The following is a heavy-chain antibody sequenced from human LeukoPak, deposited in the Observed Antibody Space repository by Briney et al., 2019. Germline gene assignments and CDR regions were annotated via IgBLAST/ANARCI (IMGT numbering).Heavy chain of an antibody. CDR2: IYYSGST. CDR3: ARAYCSGGSCYFDY. V-gene: IGHV4-59*01. D-gene: IGHD2-15*01. Sequence: PSETLSLTCTVSGGSISSYYGSWIRQPPGKGLEWIGYIYYSGSTNYNPSLKSRVTISVDTSKNQFSLKLSSVTAADTAVYYCARAYCSGGSCYFDYWGQGTLVTVSS. CDR1: GGSISSYY. J-gene: IGHJ4*02.